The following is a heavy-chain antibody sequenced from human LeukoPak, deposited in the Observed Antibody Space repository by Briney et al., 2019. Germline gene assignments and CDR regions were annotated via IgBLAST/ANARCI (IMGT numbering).Heavy chain of an antibody. Sequence: GGSLRLPRAASGLTFSTYGMTWVRRAPGKGLEWVSGISGSGSSTSYADSVKGRFTISRDNSNNTLYLQMNSLRADDTAVYYCAKDRGYWGQGTLVTVSS. CDR3: AKDRGY. CDR2: ISGSGSST. J-gene: IGHJ4*02. V-gene: IGHV3-23*01. CDR1: GLTFSTYG.